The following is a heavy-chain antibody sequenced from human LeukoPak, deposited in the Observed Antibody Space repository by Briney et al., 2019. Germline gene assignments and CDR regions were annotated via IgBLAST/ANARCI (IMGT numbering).Heavy chain of an antibody. CDR3: AKDISDRSGWFDY. CDR1: GFTFSSYS. V-gene: IGHV3-21*04. J-gene: IGHJ4*02. CDR2: ISSSSSYI. D-gene: IGHD6-19*01. Sequence: GGSLRLSCAASGFTFSSYSMNWVRQAPGKGLEWVSSISSSSSYIYYADSVKGRFTISRDNAKNSLYLQMNSLRAEDTALYYCAKDISDRSGWFDYWGQGTLVTVSS.